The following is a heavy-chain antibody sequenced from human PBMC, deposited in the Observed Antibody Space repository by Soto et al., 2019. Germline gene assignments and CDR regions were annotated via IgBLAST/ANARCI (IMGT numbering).Heavy chain of an antibody. CDR2: IHNSGST. CDR3: ARRWSGTDY. Sequence: QVQLQETGPGLVKPSETLSLTCTVSGGSITRYCWSWLRQPAGKGLERIGYIHNSGSTSYNPSLQSRVTISADVSKNQFSLDLMSLTAADTAVYYCARRWSGTDYWGHGTLVTVSS. V-gene: IGHV4-59*01. J-gene: IGHJ4*01. D-gene: IGHD3-10*01. CDR1: GGSITRYC.